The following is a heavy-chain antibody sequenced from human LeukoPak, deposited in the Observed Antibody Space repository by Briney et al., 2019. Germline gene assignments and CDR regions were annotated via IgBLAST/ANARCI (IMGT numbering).Heavy chain of an antibody. Sequence: GGSLRLSCAASGFTFSNYAMHWVRQAPGKGLEWVAVISYDGSNKYYADSVKGRFTISRDNSKNTLYLQMNSLRAEDTAVYYCAREIRRTIFESGYFDYWGQGTLVTVSS. CDR1: GFTFSNYA. CDR3: AREIRRTIFESGYFDY. CDR2: ISYDGSNK. D-gene: IGHD3-3*01. J-gene: IGHJ4*02. V-gene: IGHV3-30-3*01.